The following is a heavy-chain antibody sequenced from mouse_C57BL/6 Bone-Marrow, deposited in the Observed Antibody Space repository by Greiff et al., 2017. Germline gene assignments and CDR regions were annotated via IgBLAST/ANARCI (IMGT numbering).Heavy chain of an antibody. CDR2: IYPGDGDT. CDR3: ARWDDYDDGYYYAMDY. V-gene: IGHV1-82*01. Sequence: VQRVESGPELVKPGASVKISCKASGYAFRSSWMNWVKQRPGKGLEWIGRIYPGDGDTNYNGKFKGKATLTADTSSSTAYMQLSSLTSEDSAVYFGARWDDYDDGYYYAMDYWGQGTSVTVSS. CDR1: GYAFRSSW. D-gene: IGHD2-4*01. J-gene: IGHJ4*01.